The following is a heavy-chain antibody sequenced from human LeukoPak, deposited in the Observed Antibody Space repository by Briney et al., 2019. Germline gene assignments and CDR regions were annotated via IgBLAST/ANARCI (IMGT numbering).Heavy chain of an antibody. D-gene: IGHD1-26*01. V-gene: IGHV1-8*01. CDR1: GYTFTSYD. CDR3: ARGRGYSGSYYISYYYYGMDV. CDR2: MNPNSGNT. Sequence: GASVKVSCKASGYTFTSYDINWVRQATGQGLEWMGWMNPNSGNTGYAQKFQGRVTMTRNTSISTAYMELSSLRSEDTAVYYCARGRGYSGSYYISYYYYGMDVWGQGTTVTVSS. J-gene: IGHJ6*02.